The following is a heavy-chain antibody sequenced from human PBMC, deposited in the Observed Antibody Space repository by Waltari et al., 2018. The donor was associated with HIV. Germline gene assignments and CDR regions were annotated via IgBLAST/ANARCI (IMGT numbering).Heavy chain of an antibody. V-gene: IGHV3-23*01. CDR3: AKNIFAAYYYSVDV. J-gene: IGHJ6*02. D-gene: IGHD3-9*01. CDR2: ISGSGGST. CDR1: GFSFSSYA. Sequence: EVQLLESGGGLVQPGGSLRLSCAASGFSFSSYALTWVRQGAGKGLEWVSVISGSGGSTYYADSVKGRFTISRDNSKNTLFVQLNSLRAEDTAVYYCAKNIFAAYYYSVDVWGQGTTVTVSS.